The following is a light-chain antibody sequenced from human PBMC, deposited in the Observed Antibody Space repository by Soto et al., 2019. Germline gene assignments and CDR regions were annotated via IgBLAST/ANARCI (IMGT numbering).Light chain of an antibody. J-gene: IGKJ3*01. V-gene: IGKV3-11*01. Sequence: DMELAQSPATLSVSVGGRAHLTCRASQTVSSYLAWYQQKPGQAPRLLIYEGSTRASGIPARFSGSGSGTDFTLPISGLEPDDFAVYYCQQHSSWLKSFGHGTKVDI. CDR2: EGS. CDR1: QTVSSY. CDR3: QQHSSWLKS.